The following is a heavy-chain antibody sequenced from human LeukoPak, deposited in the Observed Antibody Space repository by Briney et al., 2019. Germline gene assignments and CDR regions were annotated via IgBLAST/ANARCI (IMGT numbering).Heavy chain of an antibody. Sequence: GGSLRISCAASGFTVCNNYMTWVRQAPGKGLEWVSIIYSDGRTYYADSVKGRFNISRDNSKNTLYLQMNSLRAEDTAVYYCARDTGGFDYWGQGTLVTVSS. CDR2: IYSDGRT. D-gene: IGHD3-16*01. CDR3: ARDTGGFDY. CDR1: GFTVCNNY. J-gene: IGHJ4*02. V-gene: IGHV3-53*01.